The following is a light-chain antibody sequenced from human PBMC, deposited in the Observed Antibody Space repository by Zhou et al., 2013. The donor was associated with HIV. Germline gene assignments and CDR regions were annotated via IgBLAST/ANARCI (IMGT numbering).Light chain of an antibody. J-gene: IGKJ3*01. Sequence: EIVMTQSPATLSVSPGERATLSCRASQSVSSNLAWYQQKPGQAPRLLIYGASTRATGIPARFSGSGSGTEFTLTISRLEPEDFAVYYCQQYGSSRATFGPGTKIHIK. CDR3: QQYGSSRAT. CDR2: GAS. CDR1: QSVSSN. V-gene: IGKV3-15*01.